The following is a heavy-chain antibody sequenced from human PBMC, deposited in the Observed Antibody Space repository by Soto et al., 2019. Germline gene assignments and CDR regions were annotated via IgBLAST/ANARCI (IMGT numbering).Heavy chain of an antibody. J-gene: IGHJ4*02. D-gene: IGHD4-17*01. CDR1: GFTFNDYW. CDR2: INGDGTTT. CDR3: ASGLYHKYGQDY. Sequence: EVQLVESGGGLVQTGGSLRLSCAASGFTFNDYWVHWVRQAPGKGLVWVSRINGDGTTTNYADSVKGRFTISRDNAQNTLYLQLNSLSEDDTAVYDCASGLYHKYGQDYWGQGTLVNVSS. V-gene: IGHV3-74*01.